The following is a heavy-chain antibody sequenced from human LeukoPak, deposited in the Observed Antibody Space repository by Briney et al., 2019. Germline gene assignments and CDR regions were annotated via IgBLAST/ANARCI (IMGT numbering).Heavy chain of an antibody. J-gene: IGHJ6*02. CDR1: GRSISSSSYD. CDR3: ARGTIDYYYGMDA. Sequence: SETLSLTCTVSGRSISSSSYDSGWIRQPPGKGLEWIGRIYYSGSTYYNPSLKSPVTISVDTSKNQCTLKLSSVTAADTAVYYCARGTIDYYYGMDAWGQGTTVTVSS. CDR2: IYYSGST. V-gene: IGHV4-39*01. D-gene: IGHD4/OR15-4a*01.